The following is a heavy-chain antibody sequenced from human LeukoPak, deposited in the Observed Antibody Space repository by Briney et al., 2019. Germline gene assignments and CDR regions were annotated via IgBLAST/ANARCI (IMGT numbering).Heavy chain of an antibody. J-gene: IGHJ4*02. CDR2: ISGSGGST. V-gene: IGHV3-23*01. CDR1: GFTFSSYA. D-gene: IGHD3-3*01. CDR3: AKDPFRVFGVVPLYYFDY. Sequence: PGGSLRLSCAASGFTFSSYAMSWVRQAPGKGLEWVSAISGSGGSTYYADSVKGRFTISRDNSKNTLYLQMNSLRAEDTAVYYCAKDPFRVFGVVPLYYFDYWGQGTLVTVSS.